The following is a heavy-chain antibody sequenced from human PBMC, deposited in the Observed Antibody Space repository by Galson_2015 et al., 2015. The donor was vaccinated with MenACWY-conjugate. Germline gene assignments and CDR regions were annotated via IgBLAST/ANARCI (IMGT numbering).Heavy chain of an antibody. CDR2: ISSGSGSI. CDR3: ARDLSFTGFDY. CDR1: GFTFSSSS. J-gene: IGHJ4*02. V-gene: IGHV3-48*01. Sequence: SLRLSCAASGFTFSSSSMNWVRQAPGKGLAWVSYISSGSGSIYYADSVKGRFTISRDNAKNSLYLQMNSLRAEDTAVYYCARDLSFTGFDYWGQGTLVTVSS. D-gene: IGHD1-14*01.